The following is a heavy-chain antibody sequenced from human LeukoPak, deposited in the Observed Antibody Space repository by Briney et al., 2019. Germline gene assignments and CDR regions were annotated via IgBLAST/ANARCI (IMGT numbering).Heavy chain of an antibody. CDR2: IYYSGNT. CDR3: ARQAIEYSSSWGYYFGY. Sequence: SETLSLTCTVSGGSISSYYWGWIRQPPGRGLEWIGYIYYSGNTNYNPSLESRVTISVDTSKNQFSLKLSSVTAADTAVYYCARQAIEYSSSWGYYFGYWGQGSLVTVSS. CDR1: GGSISSYY. J-gene: IGHJ4*02. D-gene: IGHD6-6*01. V-gene: IGHV4-59*01.